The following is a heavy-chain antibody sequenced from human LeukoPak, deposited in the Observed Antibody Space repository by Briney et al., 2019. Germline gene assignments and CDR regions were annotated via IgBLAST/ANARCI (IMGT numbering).Heavy chain of an antibody. Sequence: GGSLGLSCAASGFTVSSNYMSWVRQAPGKGLEWVSVIYSGGSTYYADSVKGRFTISRDNSKNTLYLQMNSLRAEDTAVYYCARAPIGGWYFDLWGRGTLVTVSS. V-gene: IGHV3-66*01. J-gene: IGHJ2*01. CDR2: IYSGGST. CDR3: ARAPIGGWYFDL. CDR1: GFTVSSNY. D-gene: IGHD2-15*01.